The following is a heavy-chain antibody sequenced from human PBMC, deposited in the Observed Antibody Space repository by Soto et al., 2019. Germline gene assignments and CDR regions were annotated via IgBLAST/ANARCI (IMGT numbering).Heavy chain of an antibody. CDR2: IYDNVSGT. J-gene: IGHJ4*02. CDR1: GFTFSSYA. V-gene: IGHV3-23*01. CDR3: AKRHTTMKAFDY. D-gene: IGHD4-17*01. Sequence: GGSLRLSCAASGFTFSSYAMSWVRQAPGKGLEWVSGIYDNVSGTYHADSVKGRFTISRDNSRNTLYLQMNSLRAEDTALYYCAKRHTTMKAFDYWGPGTLVTVSS.